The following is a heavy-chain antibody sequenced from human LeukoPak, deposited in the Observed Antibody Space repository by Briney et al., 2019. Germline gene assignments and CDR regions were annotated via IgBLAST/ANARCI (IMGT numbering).Heavy chain of an antibody. J-gene: IGHJ6*02. CDR3: ARDLTGYYYYYGMDV. Sequence: ASVKVSCKASGYTFTSYAMNWVRQAPGQGLEWMGGIIPIFGTANYAQKFQGRVTITADESTSTAYMELSSLRSEDTAVYYCARDLTGYYYYYGMDVWGQGTTVTVSS. CDR1: GYTFTSYA. D-gene: IGHD7-27*01. CDR2: IIPIFGTA. V-gene: IGHV1-69*13.